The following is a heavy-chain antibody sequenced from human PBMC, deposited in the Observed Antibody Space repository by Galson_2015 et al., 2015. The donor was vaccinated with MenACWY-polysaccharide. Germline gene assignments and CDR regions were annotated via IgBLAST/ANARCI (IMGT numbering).Heavy chain of an antibody. D-gene: IGHD3-16*01. J-gene: IGHJ6*02. CDR1: GFTFSSYA. CDR2: ISYDGSNK. Sequence: SLRLSCAASGFTFSSYAMHWVRQAPGKGLEWVAVISYDGSNKYYADSVKGRFTISRDNSKNTLYLQMNSLRAEDTAVYYCASRGELGITTYYYGMDVWGQGTTVTVPS. CDR3: ASRGELGITTYYYGMDV. V-gene: IGHV3-30-3*01.